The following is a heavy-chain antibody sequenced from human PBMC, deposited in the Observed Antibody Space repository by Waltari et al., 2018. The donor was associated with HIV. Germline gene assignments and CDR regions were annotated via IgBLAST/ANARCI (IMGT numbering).Heavy chain of an antibody. CDR1: GGPISSGSYY. CDR3: ARISSTNYDYYYNDMDI. V-gene: IGHV4-31*01. Sequence: QVQLKESGPGLVKPSKTLSLTCPVSGGPISSGSYYWSWIRQPPGKGLEGIGYFYSSRSTYYNPSLKRLVTISVDTSKNQFSLKLSAVTAADTAVYYCARISSTNYDYYYNDMDIWGQGTTVTVSS. D-gene: IGHD2-2*01. CDR2: FYSSRST. J-gene: IGHJ6*02.